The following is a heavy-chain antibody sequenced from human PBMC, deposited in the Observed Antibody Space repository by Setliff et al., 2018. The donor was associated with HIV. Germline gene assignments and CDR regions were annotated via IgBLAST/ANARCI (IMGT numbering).Heavy chain of an antibody. CDR1: GFTFDRFW. Sequence: PGGSLRLSCAASGFTFDRFWMHWVRQAPGKGLVWVSRVNRDGSSTTYADSVKDRFTISRDNAKNTLYLQMHDLRAEDTSVYYCHSGYDSEEQSYFDYWGQGTLVTVSS. D-gene: IGHD5-12*01. CDR3: HSGYDSEEQSYFDY. J-gene: IGHJ4*02. CDR2: VNRDGSST. V-gene: IGHV3-74*01.